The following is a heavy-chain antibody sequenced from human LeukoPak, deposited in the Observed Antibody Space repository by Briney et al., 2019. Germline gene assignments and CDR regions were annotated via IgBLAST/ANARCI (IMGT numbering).Heavy chain of an antibody. CDR1: GGSMSSHY. D-gene: IGHD4-11*01. CDR2: IYYSGSI. Sequence: SETLSLTCTVSGGSMSSHYWSWIRQPPGKGLEWIGYIYYSGSINYNPPQKRLVTISVDTSKYPFSLKVSPVTAADTAVYYCERFPYSNYFYYYMDVWGKGTTVTVSS. V-gene: IGHV4-59*11. CDR3: ERFPYSNYFYYYMDV. J-gene: IGHJ6*03.